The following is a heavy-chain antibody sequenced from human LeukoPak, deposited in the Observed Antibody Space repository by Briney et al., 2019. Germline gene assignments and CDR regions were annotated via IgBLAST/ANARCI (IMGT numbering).Heavy chain of an antibody. CDR1: GYTFTDYY. D-gene: IGHD5-18*01. CDR3: ARLKIQVFLDYSNYGMDV. CDR2: INPKTGGT. Sequence: APVKVSCKASGYTFTDYYMHWVRQAPGQGLEWMGWINPKTGGTHYAQRFQGRVTMTRDTSIRTAYMELSRLRSDDTAVYFCARLKIQVFLDYSNYGMDVWGQGTTVTVSS. V-gene: IGHV1-2*02. J-gene: IGHJ6*02.